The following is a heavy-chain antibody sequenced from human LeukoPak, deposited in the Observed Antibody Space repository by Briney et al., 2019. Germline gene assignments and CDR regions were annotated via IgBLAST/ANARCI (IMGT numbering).Heavy chain of an antibody. Sequence: PGGSLRLSCVASGFTVSSNYMNWVRQAPGKGLEWVAVISYDGSNKYYADSVKGRFTISRDNSKNTLYLQMNSLRAEDTAVYYCANNHDSSGYHDYWGQGTLVTVSS. CDR2: ISYDGSNK. D-gene: IGHD3-22*01. J-gene: IGHJ4*02. CDR1: GFTVSSNY. V-gene: IGHV3-30*18. CDR3: ANNHDSSGYHDY.